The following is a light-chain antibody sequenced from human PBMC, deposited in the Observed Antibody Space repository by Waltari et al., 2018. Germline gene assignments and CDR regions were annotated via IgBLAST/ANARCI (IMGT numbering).Light chain of an antibody. CDR1: ESLLHSDNQKNF. CDR3: QQYGSTSAYT. V-gene: IGKV4-1*01. Sequence: IVMTQSPDSLAVSLGGRATITCKSSESLLHSDNQKNFLAWFQQRPGQPPRLLIYWASSRESGVPDRFTGGGSGTEFSLTIDNVQAEDAAIYHCQQYGSTSAYTFGQGTRLEI. CDR2: WAS. J-gene: IGKJ2*01.